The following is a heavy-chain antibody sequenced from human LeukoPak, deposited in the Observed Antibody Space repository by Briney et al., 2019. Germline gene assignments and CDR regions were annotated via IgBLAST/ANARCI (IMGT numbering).Heavy chain of an antibody. CDR1: GFTFKTYG. J-gene: IGHJ4*02. D-gene: IGHD5-12*01. Sequence: GGSLRLSCEASGFTFKTYGMNWVRQAPGKGLEWVSYISGSGSTIFYADSVKGRFTISRDNAKNSLYLQMNSLRAEDTAVYYCARGSGGYDAFDYWGQGTLVTVSS. CDR3: ARGSGGYDAFDY. V-gene: IGHV3-48*04. CDR2: ISGSGSTI.